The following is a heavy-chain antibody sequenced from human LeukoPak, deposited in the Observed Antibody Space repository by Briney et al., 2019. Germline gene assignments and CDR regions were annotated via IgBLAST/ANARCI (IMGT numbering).Heavy chain of an antibody. CDR1: GFTFSTYW. D-gene: IGHD1-26*01. J-gene: IGHJ4*02. CDR3: ARLMGERTIYDY. V-gene: IGHV3-7*01. Sequence: GGSLRLSCAASGFTFSTYWMSWVRQAPGKGLEWVASINQGGGETHYVESVKGRFTISRDNGMNSFFLQMNSLRAEDTAVYYCARLMGERTIYDYWGQGSLVTVSS. CDR2: INQGGGET.